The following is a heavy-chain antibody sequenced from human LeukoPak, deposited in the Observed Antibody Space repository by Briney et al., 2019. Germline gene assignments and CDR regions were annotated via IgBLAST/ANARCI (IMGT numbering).Heavy chain of an antibody. Sequence: GGSLRLSCAASGFTFSSDGMHWVRQAPGKGLEWVAVISYDGSNKYYADSVKGRFTISRDNSKNTLYLQMNSLRAEDTAVYYCSRSGYCTNGVCYINYYGMDVWGQGTTVTVSS. D-gene: IGHD2-8*01. V-gene: IGHV3-30*03. J-gene: IGHJ6*02. CDR3: SRSGYCTNGVCYINYYGMDV. CDR1: GFTFSSDG. CDR2: ISYDGSNK.